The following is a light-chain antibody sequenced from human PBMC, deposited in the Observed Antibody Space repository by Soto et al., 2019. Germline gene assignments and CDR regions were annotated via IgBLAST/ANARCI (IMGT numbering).Light chain of an antibody. J-gene: IGLJ2*01. CDR3: PSYVSSLSRV. CDR2: GNS. V-gene: IGLV1-40*01. CDR1: SSNLGAGYD. Sequence: QSVLTQPPSVSGAPGQRVTISCTGSSSNLGAGYDVHWYQQRPGTDPKLIIYGNSNRPSGVPDRFSGSKSGTSASLASTWIKAEDEADYSCPSYVSSLSRVFGGGTKLTVL.